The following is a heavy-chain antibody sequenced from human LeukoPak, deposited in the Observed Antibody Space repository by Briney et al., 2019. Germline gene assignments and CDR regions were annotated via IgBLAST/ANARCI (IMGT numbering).Heavy chain of an antibody. D-gene: IGHD1-26*01. V-gene: IGHV4-39*07. CDR2: IYYSGST. CDR1: GGSISSSSYY. Sequence: SETLSLTCTVSGGSISSSSYYWGWIRQPPGKGLEWIGSIYYSGSTYYNPSLKSRVTISVDTSKNQFSLKLSSVTAADTAVYYCAREGMRELPNYFDYWGQGTLVTVSS. CDR3: AREGMRELPNYFDY. J-gene: IGHJ4*02.